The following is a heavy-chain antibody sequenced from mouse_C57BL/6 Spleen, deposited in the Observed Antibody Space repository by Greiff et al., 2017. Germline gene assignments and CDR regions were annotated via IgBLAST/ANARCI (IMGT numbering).Heavy chain of an antibody. CDR2: ISDGGSYT. D-gene: IGHD1-1*01. V-gene: IGHV5-4*03. J-gene: IGHJ2*01. Sequence: EVKLMESGGGLVKPGGSLKLSCAASGFTFSSYAMSWVRQTPEKRLEWVATISDGGSYTYYPDNVKGRFTISRDNAKNNLYLQMSHLNSEDTAMYYCARALLLRSTYYFDYWGQGTTLTVSS. CDR3: ARALLLRSTYYFDY. CDR1: GFTFSSYA.